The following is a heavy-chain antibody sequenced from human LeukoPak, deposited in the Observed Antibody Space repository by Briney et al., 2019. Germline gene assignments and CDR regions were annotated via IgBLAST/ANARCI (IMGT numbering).Heavy chain of an antibody. V-gene: IGHV1-46*01. CDR3: HALYDSSGYLIDY. Sequence: ASVKLSCKASGYTFTSYYMHWVRQAPGQGLEWMGIINPSGGSTNYAQKFQGRVTITADKSTSTAYMELSSLRSEDTAVYYCHALYDSSGYLIDYWGQGTLVTVSS. CDR1: GYTFTSYY. D-gene: IGHD3-22*01. J-gene: IGHJ4*02. CDR2: INPSGGST.